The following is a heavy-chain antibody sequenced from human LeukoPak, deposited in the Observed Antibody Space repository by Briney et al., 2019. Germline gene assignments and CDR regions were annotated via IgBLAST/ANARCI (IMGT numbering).Heavy chain of an antibody. J-gene: IGHJ4*02. D-gene: IGHD3-10*01. CDR3: ARVGYGSGSYSTDY. CDR1: GFTLSGYD. Sequence: PGRSLRLSCAASGFTLSGYDMHWVRQAPGKGLEWVAVIWYDGSNKYYADSVKGRFTISRDNSKNTLYLQMNSLRAEDTAMYYCARVGYGSGSYSTDYWGQGTLVTVSS. V-gene: IGHV3-33*01. CDR2: IWYDGSNK.